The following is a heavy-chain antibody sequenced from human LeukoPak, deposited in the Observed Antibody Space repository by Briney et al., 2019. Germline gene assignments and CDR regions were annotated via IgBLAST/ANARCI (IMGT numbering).Heavy chain of an antibody. CDR2: NNAYNGNS. CDR1: GYTFTAYH. Sequence: ASVKVSCKASGYTFTAYHINWVRQAPGQGLEWMGRNNAYNGNSNYEQKLQGRVIMTTDTSTSTVYMELRSLRSDDTAVYCCARGGRGNFDYWGQGTLVTVSS. D-gene: IGHD3-10*01. V-gene: IGHV1-18*01. CDR3: ARGGRGNFDY. J-gene: IGHJ4*02.